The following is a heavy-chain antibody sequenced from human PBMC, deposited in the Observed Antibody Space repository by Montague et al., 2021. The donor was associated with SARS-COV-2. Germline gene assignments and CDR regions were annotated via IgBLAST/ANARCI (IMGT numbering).Heavy chain of an antibody. J-gene: IGHJ4*02. CDR2: IGWTHDQ. Sequence: PALVKPTQTLTLTRSFSGFSLTTPGVSVGWIRQPPGRALEWLTLIGWTHDQYYSRSLGTRLTISPGTSKSQVVLTLTNVDTVDTATYYCARNRLSVFDFWGQGTLVTVSS. D-gene: IGHD2/OR15-2a*01. V-gene: IGHV2-70*01. CDR1: GFSLTTPGVS. CDR3: ARNRLSVFDF.